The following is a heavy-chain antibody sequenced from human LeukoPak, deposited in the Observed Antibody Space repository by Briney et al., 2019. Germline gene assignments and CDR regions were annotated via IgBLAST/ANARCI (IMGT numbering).Heavy chain of an antibody. Sequence: SGGSLRLSCAASGFTVSSNYMSGVRQAPGKGLEWVSVIYSGGSTYYADSVKGRFTISRDNSKNTLYLQMNSLRAEDTAVYYCARDRENYYFDYWGQGTLVTVSS. CDR3: ARDRENYYFDY. CDR2: IYSGGST. D-gene: IGHD1-26*01. J-gene: IGHJ4*02. V-gene: IGHV3-53*01. CDR1: GFTVSSNY.